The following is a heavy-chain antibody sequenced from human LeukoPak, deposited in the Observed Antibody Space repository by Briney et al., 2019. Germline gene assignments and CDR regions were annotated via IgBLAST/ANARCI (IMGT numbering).Heavy chain of an antibody. V-gene: IGHV4-34*01. Sequence: SETLSLTCAVYGGSFSGYYWSWIRQPPGKGLEWIGEINHSGSTNYNPSLKSRVTISVDTSKNQFSLKLSSVTAADTAVYYCARGRLDSSSWFDYWGQGTLVTVSS. J-gene: IGHJ4*02. CDR2: INHSGST. CDR1: GGSFSGYY. CDR3: ARGRLDSSSWFDY. D-gene: IGHD6-13*01.